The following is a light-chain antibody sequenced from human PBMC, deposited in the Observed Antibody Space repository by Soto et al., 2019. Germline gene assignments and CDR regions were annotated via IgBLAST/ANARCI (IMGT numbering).Light chain of an antibody. J-gene: IGKJ1*01. CDR1: QSISNY. CDR2: AAS. CDR3: DQNYNVPPWT. Sequence: DIQMTQSPSSLSASVGDRVTITCRASQSISNYLDWYQLKPGKAPKLLIYAASSLQSGVPSRLTGSCSRTDFTLTISRLQAEDFATYSCDQNYNVPPWTFGQGTKVEIK. V-gene: IGKV1-39*01.